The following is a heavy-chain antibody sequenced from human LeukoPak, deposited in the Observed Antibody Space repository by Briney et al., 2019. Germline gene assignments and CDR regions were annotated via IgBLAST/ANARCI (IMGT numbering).Heavy chain of an antibody. V-gene: IGHV3-23*01. CDR3: AKDDYGSGSRLDY. J-gene: IGHJ4*02. Sequence: PGVSLRLSCAASGFTFSSYAMSWVRQAPGKGLEWVSAISGSGGSTYYADSVKGRFTISRDNSKNTLYLQMNSLRAEDTAVYYCAKDDYGSGSRLDYWGQGTLVTVSS. D-gene: IGHD3-10*01. CDR2: ISGSGGST. CDR1: GFTFSSYA.